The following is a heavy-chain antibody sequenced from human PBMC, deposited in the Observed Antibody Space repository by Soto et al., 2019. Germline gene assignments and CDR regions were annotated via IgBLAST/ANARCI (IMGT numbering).Heavy chain of an antibody. Sequence: QITLKESGPTLVKPTQTLTLTCTFSGVSLSTSGVGVGWFRQPPGKALEWLALVYWSDNKRYSPSLKSRLTITKDTSKNQVVLTMTNMDPVDTGTYYCAHGLEGTWYFDLWGRGTLVTVSS. CDR3: AHGLEGTWYFDL. CDR1: GVSLSTSGVG. D-gene: IGHD1-1*01. CDR2: VYWSDNK. V-gene: IGHV2-5*01. J-gene: IGHJ2*01.